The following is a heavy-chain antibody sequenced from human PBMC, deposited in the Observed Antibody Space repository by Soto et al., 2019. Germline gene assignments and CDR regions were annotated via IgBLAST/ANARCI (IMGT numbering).Heavy chain of an antibody. D-gene: IGHD2-15*01. CDR2: ISYDGSNK. J-gene: IGHJ4*02. CDR1: GFTFSSYA. Sequence: GGSLRLSCAASGFTFSSYAMHWVRQAPGKGLEWVAVISYDGSNKYYADSAKGRFTISRDNSKNTLYLQMNSLRAEDTAVYYCARVPSSSGRAHFDYWGQGTLVTVSS. V-gene: IGHV3-30-3*01. CDR3: ARVPSSSGRAHFDY.